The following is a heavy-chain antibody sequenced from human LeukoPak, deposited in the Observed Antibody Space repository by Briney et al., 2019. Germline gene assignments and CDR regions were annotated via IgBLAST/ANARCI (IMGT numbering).Heavy chain of an antibody. D-gene: IGHD3-16*01. J-gene: IGHJ4*02. CDR1: GFTFSSYW. V-gene: IGHV3-7*05. CDR3: ARERGGQSNDYLHGGPFDY. Sequence: PGGSLRLSCAASGFTFSSYWMSWVRQAPGKGLEWVANIKQDGGEKNYMDSVKGRFTISRDNAKNSLLLQMNSLRVEDTAVYYCARERGGQSNDYLHGGPFDYWGQGTLVTVSS. CDR2: IKQDGGEK.